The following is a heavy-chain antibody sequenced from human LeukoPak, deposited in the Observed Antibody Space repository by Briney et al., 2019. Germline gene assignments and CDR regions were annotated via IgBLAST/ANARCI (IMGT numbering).Heavy chain of an antibody. J-gene: IGHJ4*02. Sequence: GGSLRLSCVASGFTFSGYWMSWVRQAPGKGLEWVANIKEDGSEKYYADSVKGRFTISKDNAKSSVYLQMSSLRAEDTAVYYCARDPHYYGSGTPGYFDYWGQGTLVTVSS. D-gene: IGHD3-10*01. CDR2: IKEDGSEK. CDR1: GFTFSGYW. CDR3: ARDPHYYGSGTPGYFDY. V-gene: IGHV3-7*01.